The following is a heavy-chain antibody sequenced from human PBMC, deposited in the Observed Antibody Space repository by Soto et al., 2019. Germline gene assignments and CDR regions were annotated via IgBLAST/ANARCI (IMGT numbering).Heavy chain of an antibody. V-gene: IGHV3-33*01. CDR1: GFTFSSYG. D-gene: IGHD3-22*01. Sequence: QVQLVESGGGVVQPGRSLRLSCAASGFTFSSYGMHWVRQAPGKGLEWVAVIWYDGSNKYYADSVKGRFTISRDNSKNTRYLQMNSLRSEDTAVDYCARAYDSSGYYPPDIWGQGTMVTVSS. CDR2: IWYDGSNK. CDR3: ARAYDSSGYYPPDI. J-gene: IGHJ3*02.